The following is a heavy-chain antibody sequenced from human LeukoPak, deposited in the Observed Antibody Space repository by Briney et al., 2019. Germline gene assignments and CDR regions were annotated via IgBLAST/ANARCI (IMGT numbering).Heavy chain of an antibody. CDR1: GGSISSLTYY. D-gene: IGHD2-2*01. V-gene: IGHV4-39*07. CDR3: ARVGGDIVVVPAADINYYYGMDV. Sequence: SETLSLTCTVSGGSISSLTYYWGWIRQPPGRGLEWIASIYYSGTTYYSPSLKSRVTISVNRSNNQFSLKLSSVTAADTAVYYCARVGGDIVVVPAADINYYYGMDVWGQGTTVTVSS. J-gene: IGHJ6*02. CDR2: IYYSGTT.